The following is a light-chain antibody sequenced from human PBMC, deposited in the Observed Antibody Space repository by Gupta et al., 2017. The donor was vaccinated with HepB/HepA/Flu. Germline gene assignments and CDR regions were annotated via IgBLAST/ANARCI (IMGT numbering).Light chain of an antibody. CDR2: DVT. CDR3: TSSASSNTPVL. Sequence: QSALTPPASVSGSPGQSITISCTGTSSDVGGYNYVSWYQQHPGKAPKLMIYDVTNRPSGVSNRFSGSKSGNTASLTITGLQTEDEADYYCTSSASSNTPVLFGGGTKLTVL. V-gene: IGLV2-14*03. J-gene: IGLJ2*01. CDR1: SSDVGGYNY.